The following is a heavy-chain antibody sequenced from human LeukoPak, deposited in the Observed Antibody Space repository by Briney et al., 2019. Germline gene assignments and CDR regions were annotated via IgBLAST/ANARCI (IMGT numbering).Heavy chain of an antibody. CDR2: TNHSGST. J-gene: IGHJ4*02. CDR1: GGSFSVYY. CDR3: ARGPGGYDN. D-gene: IGHD3-16*01. V-gene: IGHV4-34*01. Sequence: PSETLSLTCAVYGGSFSVYYWSWIRQPPGKGLEWIGETNHSGSTNYNSSLKSRVTISVDTSKNQFSLKLTSVTAADTAVYYCARGPGGYDNWGQGTLVTVSS.